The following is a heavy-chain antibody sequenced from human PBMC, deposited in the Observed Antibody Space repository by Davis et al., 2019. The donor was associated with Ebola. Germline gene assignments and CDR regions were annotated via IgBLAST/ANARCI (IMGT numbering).Heavy chain of an antibody. CDR3: ARSWTRRYFDL. Sequence: ESLKISCAVYGGSFSGYYWSWIRQPPGKGLEWIGEINHSGSTNYNPSLKSRVTISVDTSKNQFSLKLSSVTAADTAVYYCARSWTRRYFDLWGRGTLVTVSS. CDR2: INHSGST. J-gene: IGHJ2*01. V-gene: IGHV4-34*01. D-gene: IGHD3/OR15-3a*01. CDR1: GGSFSGYY.